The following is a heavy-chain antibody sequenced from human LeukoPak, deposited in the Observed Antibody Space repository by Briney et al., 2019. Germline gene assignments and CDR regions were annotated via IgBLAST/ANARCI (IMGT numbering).Heavy chain of an antibody. D-gene: IGHD3-10*01. V-gene: IGHV3-49*03. CDR3: VRGLGYYYGSVGDY. CDR1: GFTFGDYA. CDR2: IRNKAYGGTT. Sequence: GGSLRLSCTTSGFTFGDYAMSWFRQAPGKGLEWVGFIRNKAYGGTTEYAASERGRFTISRDDSKSIAYLQMNSLKTEDTAVYYCVRGLGYYYGSVGDYWGQGTLVTVSS. J-gene: IGHJ4*02.